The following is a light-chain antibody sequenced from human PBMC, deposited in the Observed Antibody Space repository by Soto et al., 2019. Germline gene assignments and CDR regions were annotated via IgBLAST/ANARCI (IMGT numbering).Light chain of an antibody. V-gene: IGLV2-23*01. CDR1: SSDVGSYNL. Sequence: QSVLTQPASVSGSPGQSITISCTGTSSDVGSYNLVSWYQQHPGKAHKLMIYEGSKRPSGVSNRFSGSKSGNTASLTISGFQAEDEADYYCCSYAGSSTFYVFGTGTKVTVL. CDR3: CSYAGSSTFYV. J-gene: IGLJ1*01. CDR2: EGS.